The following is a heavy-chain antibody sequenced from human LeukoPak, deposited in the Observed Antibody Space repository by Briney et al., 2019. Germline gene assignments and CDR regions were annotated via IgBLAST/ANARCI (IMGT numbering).Heavy chain of an antibody. V-gene: IGHV1-2*02. J-gene: IGHJ4*02. D-gene: IGHD3-16*01. CDR2: INPKSGVT. CDR1: GYTFSDYF. CDR3: ARGWGSLYYFDF. Sequence: ASVKVSCKAPGYTFSDYFVHWVRQAPGQGLEWMGWINPKSGVTKYTQKFQGRVTIVRDTATSTVYMDLSSLTSDDTAVYFCARGWGSLYYFDFWGQGTLVTVSS.